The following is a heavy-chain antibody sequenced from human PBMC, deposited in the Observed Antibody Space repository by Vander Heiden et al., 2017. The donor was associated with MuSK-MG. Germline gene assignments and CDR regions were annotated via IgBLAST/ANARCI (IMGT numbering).Heavy chain of an antibody. J-gene: IGHJ5*02. CDR2: IYPGDSDT. D-gene: IGHD3-10*01. V-gene: IGHV5-51*01. Sequence: EVQLVQSGAEVKKPGASLKISCKGSGYSFTSYWIGWVRQMPGKGLEWMGIIYPGDSDTRDSPSFQGQVTISADKSISTAYLQWSSLKASDTAMYYCARHRGYGSGSYYWFDPWGQGTLVTVSS. CDR1: GYSFTSYW. CDR3: ARHRGYGSGSYYWFDP.